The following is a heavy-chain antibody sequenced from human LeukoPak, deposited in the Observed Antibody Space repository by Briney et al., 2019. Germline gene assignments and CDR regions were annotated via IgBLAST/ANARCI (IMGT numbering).Heavy chain of an antibody. D-gene: IGHD6-13*01. V-gene: IGHV4-59*01. CDR1: GGSISSYY. CDR2: IYYSGST. J-gene: IGHJ5*02. CDR3: ARKGLAAAGHFDP. Sequence: SETLSLTCTVSGGSISSYYWSRIRQPPGKGLEWIGYIYYSGSTNYNPSLKSRVTISVDTSKNQFSLKLSSVTAADTAVYYCARKGLAAAGHFDPWGQGTLVTVSS.